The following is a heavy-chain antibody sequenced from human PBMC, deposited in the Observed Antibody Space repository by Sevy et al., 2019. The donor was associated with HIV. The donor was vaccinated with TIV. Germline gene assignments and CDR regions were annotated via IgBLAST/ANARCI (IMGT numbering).Heavy chain of an antibody. Sequence: GGSLRLSCAASGFTFSDYEMTWVRQAPGKGLEWISFISRSGSTIYYADSVKGRFTISRDNAKNSLCLQMNSLRAEDTAVYYCARGLGYYDNINYSLFDYWGQGTLVTVSS. CDR3: ARGLGYYDNINYSLFDY. D-gene: IGHD3-22*01. CDR1: GFTFSDYE. J-gene: IGHJ4*02. V-gene: IGHV3-48*03. CDR2: ISRSGSTI.